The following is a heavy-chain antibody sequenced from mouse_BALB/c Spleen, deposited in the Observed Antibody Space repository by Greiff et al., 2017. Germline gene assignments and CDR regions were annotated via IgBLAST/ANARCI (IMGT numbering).Heavy chain of an antibody. Sequence: EVQRVESGGGLVQPGGSRKLSCAASGFTFSSFGMHWVRQAPEKGLEWVAYISSGSSTIYYADTVKGRFTISRDNPKNTLFLQMTSLRSEDTAMYYCARAPYEDYAMDYWGQGTSVTVSS. J-gene: IGHJ4*01. CDR3: ARAPYEDYAMDY. V-gene: IGHV5-17*02. D-gene: IGHD2-3*01. CDR1: GFTFSSFG. CDR2: ISSGSSTI.